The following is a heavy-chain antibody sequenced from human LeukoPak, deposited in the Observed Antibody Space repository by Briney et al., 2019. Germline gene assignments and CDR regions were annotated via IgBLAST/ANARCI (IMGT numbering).Heavy chain of an antibody. Sequence: PSETLPLTCAVYGGSFSGYYWSWIRQPPGKGLEWIGEIDHSGSTNYNPSLKSRVTISVDTSKNQFSLKLSSVTAADTAVYYCVLDYYDSSGYRFDYWGQGTLVTVSS. CDR3: VLDYYDSSGYRFDY. J-gene: IGHJ4*02. CDR2: IDHSGST. V-gene: IGHV4-34*01. D-gene: IGHD3-22*01. CDR1: GGSFSGYY.